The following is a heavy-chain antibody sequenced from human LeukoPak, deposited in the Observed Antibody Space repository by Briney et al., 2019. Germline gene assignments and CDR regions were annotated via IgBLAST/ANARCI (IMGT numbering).Heavy chain of an antibody. D-gene: IGHD3-10*01. V-gene: IGHV3-53*01. Sequence: GGSLRLSCAASGFTVNSNYWSWVRQAPGKGLEWVSVIYSGGTTYYADSVKGRFTFSRDNSKNMLHLQMNSLRAEDTAVYYCARGFNRGFDPWGQGTLVTVSS. J-gene: IGHJ5*02. CDR2: IYSGGTT. CDR1: GFTVNSNY. CDR3: ARGFNRGFDP.